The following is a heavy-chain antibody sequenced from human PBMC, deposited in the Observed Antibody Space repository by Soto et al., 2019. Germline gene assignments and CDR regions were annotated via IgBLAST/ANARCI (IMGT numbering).Heavy chain of an antibody. CDR2: TYYRSKWYN. Sequence: SQTLSLTCAISGDSVSSNSAAWNWIRQSPSRGLEWLGRTYYRSKWYNDYAVSVKSRITINPDTSKNQFSLQLNSVTPEDTAVYYCAREVASTHTPTYYYYGMDVWGQGTTVTVSS. CDR1: GDSVSSNSAA. D-gene: IGHD2-15*01. V-gene: IGHV6-1*01. J-gene: IGHJ6*02. CDR3: AREVASTHTPTYYYYGMDV.